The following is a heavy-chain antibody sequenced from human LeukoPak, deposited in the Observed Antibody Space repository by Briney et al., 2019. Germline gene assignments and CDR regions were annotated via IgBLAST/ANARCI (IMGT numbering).Heavy chain of an antibody. Sequence: GGSLRLSCAASGFTFSDYYMSWIRQAPGKGLEWVSYISSSGSTIYYADSVKGRFTISRDNAKNSLYLQMNSLRAEDTAVYYCARVAAPSQALFGELFYFDYWGQGTLVTVSS. V-gene: IGHV3-11*01. D-gene: IGHD3-10*01. CDR2: ISSSGSTI. CDR1: GFTFSDYY. J-gene: IGHJ4*02. CDR3: ARVAAPSQALFGELFYFDY.